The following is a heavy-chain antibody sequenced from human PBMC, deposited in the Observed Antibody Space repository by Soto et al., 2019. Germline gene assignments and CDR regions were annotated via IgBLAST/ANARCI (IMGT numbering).Heavy chain of an antibody. CDR1: GYTFTSYG. D-gene: IGHD4-17*01. Sequence: QVQLVQSGAEVKKPGASVKVSCKASGYTFTSYGFSWVRQAPGQGLEWMGRISAYNGNTNYAQTIQGRATMTTDISTSTAYMELRSLRADNTAVYYCARGTTVETGNYWGQGTLVTFSS. J-gene: IGHJ4*02. CDR2: ISAYNGNT. V-gene: IGHV1-18*01. CDR3: ARGTTVETGNY.